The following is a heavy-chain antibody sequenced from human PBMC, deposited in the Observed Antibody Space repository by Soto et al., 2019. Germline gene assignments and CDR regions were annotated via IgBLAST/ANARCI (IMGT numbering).Heavy chain of an antibody. CDR3: AWAPNQYYLDY. J-gene: IGHJ4*02. Sequence: SETLSLTCSVSGISVNRDGDYWTWIRQYPGKGLEWIGHIFSTGTASYNASLRSRVTMTVDTFENHFSLKLTSVTAADTAVYYCAWAPNQYYLDYWGRGILVTVSS. CDR1: GISVNRDGDY. CDR2: IFSTGTA. D-gene: IGHD3-16*01. V-gene: IGHV4-31*03.